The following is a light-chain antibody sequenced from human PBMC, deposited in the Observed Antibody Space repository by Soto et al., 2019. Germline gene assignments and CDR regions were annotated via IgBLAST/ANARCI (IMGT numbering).Light chain of an antibody. CDR1: QSINNRY. CDR2: ASS. CDR3: QQYGSSPGFT. Sequence: EIVLTQSPGTLSLSPGERATLSCRASQSINNRYLAWYQQKPGQAPRLLIYASSSRATGIPDRFSGSGSGTVFTLTTSRLEPVDFAVYYCQQYGSSPGFTFGPGTKVDIK. V-gene: IGKV3-20*01. J-gene: IGKJ3*01.